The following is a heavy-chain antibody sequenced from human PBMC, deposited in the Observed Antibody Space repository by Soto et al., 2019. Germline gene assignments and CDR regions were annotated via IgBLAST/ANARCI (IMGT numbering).Heavy chain of an antibody. CDR1: GGSISSGGYS. Sequence: SETLSLTCAVSGGSISSGGYSWSWIRQPPGKGLEWIGYIYHSGSTYYNPSLKSRVTISVDRSKNQFSLKLSSVTAADTAVYYCARGWGPAASFDPWGQGTLVTVSS. CDR3: ARGWGPAASFDP. V-gene: IGHV4-30-2*01. CDR2: IYHSGST. J-gene: IGHJ5*02. D-gene: IGHD2-2*01.